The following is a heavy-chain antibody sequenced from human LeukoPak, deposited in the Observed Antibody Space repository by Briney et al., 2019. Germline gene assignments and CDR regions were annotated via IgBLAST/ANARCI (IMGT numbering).Heavy chain of an antibody. J-gene: IGHJ6*02. D-gene: IGHD3-10*01. CDR1: GFTFSSYG. CDR2: ISYDGSNK. Sequence: GSLRLSCAASGFTFSSYGMHWVRQAPGKGLEWVAVISYDGSNKYYADSVKGRFTISSDNSKNTLYLQMNSLRAEDTAVYYCAKDFGLQTSYYYYGMDVWGQGTTVTVSS. CDR3: AKDFGLQTSYYYYGMDV. V-gene: IGHV3-30*18.